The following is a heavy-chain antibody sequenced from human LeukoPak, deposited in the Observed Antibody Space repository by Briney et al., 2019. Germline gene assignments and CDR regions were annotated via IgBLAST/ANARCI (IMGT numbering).Heavy chain of an antibody. CDR3: ATRSWYSSGYFDY. Sequence: GGSLRLSCATSGFTFSSYSMTWVRQAPGKGLEWVSAITGGGDYTDYADSVKGRFTISRDNSKNTLYLQMSSLRAGDTALYYCATRSWYSSGYFDYWGQGTLVTVSS. CDR1: GFTFSSYS. CDR2: ITGGGDYT. V-gene: IGHV3-23*01. J-gene: IGHJ4*02. D-gene: IGHD3-22*01.